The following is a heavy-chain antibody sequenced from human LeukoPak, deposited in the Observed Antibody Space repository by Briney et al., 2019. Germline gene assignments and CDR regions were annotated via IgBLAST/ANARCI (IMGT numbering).Heavy chain of an antibody. D-gene: IGHD2-15*01. Sequence: SGGSLRLSCAASGFTFSSYAMSWVRQAPGKGLEWVSAISGSGGSTYYADSVKGRFTISRDNSKNTLYLQMNSLRAEDTAVYYCAKPAYCSGGSCYSIGYFDYWGQGTLVTVSS. CDR3: AKPAYCSGGSCYSIGYFDY. CDR2: ISGSGGST. V-gene: IGHV3-23*01. CDR1: GFTFSSYA. J-gene: IGHJ4*02.